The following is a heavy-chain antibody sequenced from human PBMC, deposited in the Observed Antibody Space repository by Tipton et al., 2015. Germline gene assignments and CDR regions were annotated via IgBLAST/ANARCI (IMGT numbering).Heavy chain of an antibody. J-gene: IGHJ4*02. CDR3: ARGVRVGNTGYYSDY. CDR1: GGSIRSVAYY. V-gene: IGHV4-39*01. D-gene: IGHD3-22*01. CDR2: INHSGRT. Sequence: TLSLTCTVSGGSIRSVAYYWAWIRQPPGKGLEWIGSINHSGRTYYNPSLMSRVTMSVDTSKEKFSLRLRSVTAIDTAVYYCARGVRVGNTGYYSDYWGQGTLVTVSA.